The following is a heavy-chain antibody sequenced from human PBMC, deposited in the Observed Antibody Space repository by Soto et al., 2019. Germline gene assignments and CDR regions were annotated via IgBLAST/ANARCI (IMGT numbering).Heavy chain of an antibody. D-gene: IGHD6-13*01. Sequence: GGSLRLSCAASGFTFSSYSMNWVRQAPGKGLEWVSYISSSSSTIYYADSVKGRFTISRDNAKNSLYLQMSSLRAEDTAVYYCVKGGGGIAAAGTFDYWGQGTLVTVSS. CDR2: ISSSSSTI. CDR1: GFTFSSYS. CDR3: VKGGGGIAAAGTFDY. V-gene: IGHV3-48*01. J-gene: IGHJ4*02.